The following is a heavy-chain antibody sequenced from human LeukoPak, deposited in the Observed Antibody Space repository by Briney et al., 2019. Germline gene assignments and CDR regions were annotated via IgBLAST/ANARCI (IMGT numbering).Heavy chain of an antibody. CDR3: GRGHWGLDY. V-gene: IGHV3-11*01. CDR2: ITPSGDSV. CDR1: GFTFSDHY. D-gene: IGHD7-27*01. Sequence: PGGSLRLSCAASGFTFSDHYMTWIRQAPGKGPEWVSYITPSGDSVSYADSVKGRFTISRDNAENSLYLQMNSLRAEDTAVYYCGRGHWGLDYWGQGTLVTVSS. J-gene: IGHJ4*02.